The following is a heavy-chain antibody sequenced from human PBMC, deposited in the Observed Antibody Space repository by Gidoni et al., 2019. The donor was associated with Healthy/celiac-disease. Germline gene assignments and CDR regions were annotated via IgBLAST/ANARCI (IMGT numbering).Heavy chain of an antibody. D-gene: IGHD2-15*01. J-gene: IGHJ4*02. CDR2: ISGSGGST. V-gene: IGHV3-23*01. CDR1: GFTFRSYA. CDR3: ATAQKGVVVAVPYYFDY. Sequence: EVQLLESGGGLVQPGGSLRLSCAASGFTFRSYAMSWVRQAPGKGLEWVSAISGSGGSTYYADSVKGRFTISRDNSKNTLYLQMNSLRAEDTAVYYCATAQKGVVVAVPYYFDYWGQGTLVTVSS.